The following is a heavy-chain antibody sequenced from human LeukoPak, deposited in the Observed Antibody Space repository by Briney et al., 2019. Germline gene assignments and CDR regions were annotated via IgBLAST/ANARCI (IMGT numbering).Heavy chain of an antibody. D-gene: IGHD3-22*01. CDR1: GFTFSSYA. CDR3: AKDSSGYFHYFDY. Sequence: GGSLRLSCAASGFTFSSYAMSWVRQAPGKGLEWVSGISGSGGNTYYTDSVKGRFTISRDNSKKTLFLQMNSLRAEDTAVYYCAKDSSGYFHYFDYWGQGTLVTVSS. CDR2: ISGSGGNT. V-gene: IGHV3-23*01. J-gene: IGHJ4*02.